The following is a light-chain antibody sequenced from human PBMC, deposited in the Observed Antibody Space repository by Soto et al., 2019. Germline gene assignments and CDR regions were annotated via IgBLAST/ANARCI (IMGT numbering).Light chain of an antibody. CDR3: QQYNKAEVT. V-gene: IGKV3-15*01. CDR1: QSVSSN. Sequence: EIVMTQSPATLSVSPGERATLSCRASQSVSSNLAWYQQKPGQAPRLLIYGASTRATGIPARFSGSGSGTEFTLTISMLQAEDFAVYYWQQYNKAEVTFGQGTRLEIK. J-gene: IGKJ5*01. CDR2: GAS.